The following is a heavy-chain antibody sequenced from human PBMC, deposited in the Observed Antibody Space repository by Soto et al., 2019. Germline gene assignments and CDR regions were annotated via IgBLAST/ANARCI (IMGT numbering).Heavy chain of an antibody. CDR1: GGALSSGGHY. J-gene: IGHJ5*02. Sequence: PSETPSLTCTVSGGALSSGGHYWSWIRQHPGKGLEWIGYIYYSGSTYYNPSLKSRVTISVDTSKNQFSLKLSSVTAADTAVYYCARSVFPRGQGTLVTVSS. CDR3: ARSVFP. V-gene: IGHV4-31*03. CDR2: IYYSGST.